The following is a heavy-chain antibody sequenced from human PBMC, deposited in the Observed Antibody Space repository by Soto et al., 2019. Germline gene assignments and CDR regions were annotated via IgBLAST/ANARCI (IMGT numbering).Heavy chain of an antibody. CDR2: SSSSSSYI. Sequence: GGSLGLSCAASGFTLSSYSMNWVRQAPGKGLEWVSSSSSSSSYIYYADSVKGRFTISRDNAKNSLYLQMNSLRAEDTAVYYCARDTGALTYYYDSSGGYYGMDVWGQGTAVTVSS. V-gene: IGHV3-21*01. CDR3: ARDTGALTYYYDSSGGYYGMDV. J-gene: IGHJ6*02. CDR1: GFTLSSYS. D-gene: IGHD3-22*01.